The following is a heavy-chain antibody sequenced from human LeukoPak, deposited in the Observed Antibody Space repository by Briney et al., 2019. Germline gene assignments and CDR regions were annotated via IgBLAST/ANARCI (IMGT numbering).Heavy chain of an antibody. J-gene: IGHJ4*02. CDR1: GFTFSSYA. CDR3: ARSGSGGQPTYYFDY. V-gene: IGHV3-30-3*01. Sequence: GGSLRLSCAASGFTFSSYAMHWVRQAPGKGLEWVAVISYDGSNKYYADSVKGRFTISRDNSKNTLYLQMNSLRAEDTAVYYWARSGSGGQPTYYFDYWGQGTLVTVSS. D-gene: IGHD1-14*01. CDR2: ISYDGSNK.